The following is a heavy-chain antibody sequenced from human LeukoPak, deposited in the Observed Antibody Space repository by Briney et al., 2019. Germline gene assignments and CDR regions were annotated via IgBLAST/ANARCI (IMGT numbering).Heavy chain of an antibody. CDR1: GGSISSYY. J-gene: IGHJ4*02. V-gene: IGHV4-59*08. Sequence: KPSETLSLTCTVSGGSISSYYRSWIRQPPGKGLEWSGYIYYSGSTNYNPSLKSRVTISVDTSKNQFSLKLSSVTAADTAVYYCARHGLEAPKYYYGSGSTAYFDYWGQGTLVTVSS. D-gene: IGHD3-10*01. CDR2: IYYSGST. CDR3: ARHGLEAPKYYYGSGSTAYFDY.